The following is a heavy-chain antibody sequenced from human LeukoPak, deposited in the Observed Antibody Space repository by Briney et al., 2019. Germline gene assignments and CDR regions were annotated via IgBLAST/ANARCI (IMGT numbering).Heavy chain of an antibody. CDR3: ARARDALRYFGGYYYMDV. V-gene: IGHV4-39*07. D-gene: IGHD3-9*01. CDR1: GGSISSSSYY. Sequence: SETLSLTCTVSGGSISSSSYYWGWIRQPPGKGLEWIGSIYYSGSTYYNPSLKSRVTISVDTSKNQFSLKLSSVTAADTAVYYCARARDALRYFGGYYYMDVWGKGTTVTVSS. CDR2: IYYSGST. J-gene: IGHJ6*03.